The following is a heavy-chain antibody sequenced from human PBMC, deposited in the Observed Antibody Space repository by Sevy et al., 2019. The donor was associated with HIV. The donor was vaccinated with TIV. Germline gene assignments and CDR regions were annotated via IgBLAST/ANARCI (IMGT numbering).Heavy chain of an antibody. CDR1: GFTFSNYW. Sequence: GGSLRLSCAASGFTFSNYWMSWVRQAPGKGLEWVASIKQDGSEKYYVDSVKGRFTNSRDNAKKSLFVQMNSLGAEDTAMYFCARSVRAAGTFDPWGQGTLVTVSS. V-gene: IGHV3-7*01. D-gene: IGHD6-13*01. J-gene: IGHJ5*02. CDR3: ARSVRAAGTFDP. CDR2: IKQDGSEK.